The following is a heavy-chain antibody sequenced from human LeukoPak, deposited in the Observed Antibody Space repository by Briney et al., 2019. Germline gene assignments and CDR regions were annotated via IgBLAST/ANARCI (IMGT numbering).Heavy chain of an antibody. V-gene: IGHV3-23*01. J-gene: IGHJ4*02. CDR1: GFTFSSYG. D-gene: IGHD2-2*01. CDR2: LSGSGSNT. Sequence: GGSLRLSCAASGFTFSSYGMSWVRQAPGKGLEWASGLSGSGSNTYYADSVKGRFTISRDISTDTLWLQMDSLRTEDTAVYYCAKGPLRGTAAAIDSWGQGTLVTVSS. CDR3: AKGPLRGTAAAIDS.